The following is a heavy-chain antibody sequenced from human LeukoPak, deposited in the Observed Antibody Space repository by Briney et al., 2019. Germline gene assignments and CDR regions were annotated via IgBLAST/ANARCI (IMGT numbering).Heavy chain of an antibody. CDR3: ARDRGYSYGRDY. CDR1: GGTFSSYT. D-gene: IGHD5-18*01. CDR2: IIPILGIA. J-gene: IGHJ4*02. Sequence: SVKVSCKASGGTFSSYTISWVRQAPGQGLEWMGRIIPILGIANYAQKFQGRVTITADKSTSTAYMELSSLRSEDTAVYYGARDRGYSYGRDYWGQGTLVTVSS. V-gene: IGHV1-69*04.